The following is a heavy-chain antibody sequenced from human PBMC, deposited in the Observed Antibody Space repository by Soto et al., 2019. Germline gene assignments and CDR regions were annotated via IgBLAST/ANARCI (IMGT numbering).Heavy chain of an antibody. D-gene: IGHD6-13*01. CDR2: INPNSGGT. V-gene: IGHV1-2*02. Sequence: SVKVSCKASGGTFSSYAISWVRQAPGQGLEWMGWINPNSGGTNYAQKFQGRVTMTADKSISTAYMELSSLRSEDTAVYYCARGRGYSSSWDTYYYYGMDVWGQGTTVPVSS. J-gene: IGHJ6*02. CDR1: GGTFSSYA. CDR3: ARGRGYSSSWDTYYYYGMDV.